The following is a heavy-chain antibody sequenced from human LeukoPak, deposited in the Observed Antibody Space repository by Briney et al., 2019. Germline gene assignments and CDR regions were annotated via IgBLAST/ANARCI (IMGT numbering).Heavy chain of an antibody. J-gene: IGHJ1*01. CDR2: IKSKTDGGTT. CDR3: IPHGGKYFQH. Sequence: GGSLRLSCAASGFXFSXAXXXWVXXAPXKXXEXVGHIKSKTDGGTTDYAAPVKGRFTISRDDSKNTLYLQMNSLKIEDTAVYYCIPHGGKYFQHWGQGTLVTVSS. V-gene: IGHV3-15*01. CDR1: GFXFSXAX.